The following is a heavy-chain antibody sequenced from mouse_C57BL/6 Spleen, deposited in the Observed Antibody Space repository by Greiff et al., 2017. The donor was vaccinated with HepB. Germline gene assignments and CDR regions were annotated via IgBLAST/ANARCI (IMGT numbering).Heavy chain of an antibody. D-gene: IGHD1-1*01. CDR3: ARYGSSYGYYAMDY. V-gene: IGHV5-6*01. J-gene: IGHJ4*01. Sequence: EVQRVESGGDLVKPGGSLKLSCAASGFTFSSYGMSWVRQTPDKRLGWVATISSGGSYTYYPDSVKGRFTISRDNAKNTLYLQMSSLKSEDTAMYYCARYGSSYGYYAMDYWGQGTSVTVSS. CDR2: ISSGGSYT. CDR1: GFTFSSYG.